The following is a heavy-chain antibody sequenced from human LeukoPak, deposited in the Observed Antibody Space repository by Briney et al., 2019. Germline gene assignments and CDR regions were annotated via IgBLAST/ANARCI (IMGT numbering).Heavy chain of an antibody. CDR1: GFTFSSYA. Sequence: GGSLRLSCAASGFTFSSYAMSWVRQAPGKGLEWVAVISYDGSNKYYADSVKGRFTISRDNSKNTLYLQMNSLRAEDTAVYYCARDPSSPGLYYFDYWGQGTLVTVSS. CDR2: ISYDGSNK. D-gene: IGHD3-10*01. V-gene: IGHV3-30-3*01. CDR3: ARDPSSPGLYYFDY. J-gene: IGHJ4*02.